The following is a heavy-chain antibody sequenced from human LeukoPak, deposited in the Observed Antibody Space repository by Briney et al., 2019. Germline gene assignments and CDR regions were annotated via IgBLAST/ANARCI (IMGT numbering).Heavy chain of an antibody. CDR3: AREGRTYYYDSSGYST. Sequence: SETLSLTCTVSGGSISSSSYYWSWIRQPAGKGLEWIGRIYASGSTNYNPSLKSRVTISVDTSKNQFSLKLSSVTAADTAVYYCAREGRTYYYDSSGYSTWGQGTLVTVSS. D-gene: IGHD3-22*01. J-gene: IGHJ5*02. V-gene: IGHV4-61*02. CDR2: IYASGST. CDR1: GGSISSSSYY.